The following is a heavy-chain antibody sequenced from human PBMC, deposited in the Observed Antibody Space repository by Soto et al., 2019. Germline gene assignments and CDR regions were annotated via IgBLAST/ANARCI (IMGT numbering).Heavy chain of an antibody. D-gene: IGHD2-8*01. CDR2: ISAYNGNT. CDR3: ARSPYCTNGVCYEIDY. V-gene: IGHV1-18*01. CDR1: GYTFTSYA. Sequence: ASVKVSCKASGYTFTSYAMHWVRQAPGQGLEWMGWISAYNGNTNYAQKLQGRVTMTTDTSTSTAYMELRSLRSDDTAVYYCARSPYCTNGVCYEIDYWGQGTLVTVSS. J-gene: IGHJ4*02.